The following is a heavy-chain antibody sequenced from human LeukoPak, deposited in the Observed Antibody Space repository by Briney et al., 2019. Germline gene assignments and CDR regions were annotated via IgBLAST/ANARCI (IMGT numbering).Heavy chain of an antibody. CDR2: INHSGST. CDR3: AREGNHCSGGSCYGY. Sequence: SETLSLTCAVYGGSFTGYYWSWMRQPPGKGLEWNVEINHSGSTNYNPSLKSRVTISVDTSKNQFSLKLSSVTAADTAVYYCAREGNHCSGGSCYGYWGQGTLVTVSS. CDR1: GGSFTGYY. J-gene: IGHJ4*02. V-gene: IGHV4-34*01. D-gene: IGHD2-15*01.